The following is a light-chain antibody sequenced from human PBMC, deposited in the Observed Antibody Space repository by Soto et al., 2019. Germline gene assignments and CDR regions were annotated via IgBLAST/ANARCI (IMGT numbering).Light chain of an antibody. CDR2: LTS. J-gene: IGKJ1*01. Sequence: DIQMTQSPSSLSASLGDRVTITCRASQSISTYLNLFQQKPGRAPKLLIYLTSTLQSGVPSSFSRSGSWTDLTLTIRSLQPEDFATYYFLQSSTTPWTFGQGTKVDVK. CDR1: QSISTY. V-gene: IGKV1-39*01. CDR3: LQSSTTPWT.